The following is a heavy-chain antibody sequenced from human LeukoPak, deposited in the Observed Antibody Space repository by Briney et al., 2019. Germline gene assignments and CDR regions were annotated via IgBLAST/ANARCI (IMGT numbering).Heavy chain of an antibody. D-gene: IGHD6-19*01. CDR2: ISSTGTTI. CDR3: ARVPYSTGTYDY. V-gene: IGHV3-48*02. J-gene: IGHJ4*02. Sequence: PGGSLRLSCAASGFTFSTYSMNWVRQAPGKGLEWVSYISSTGTTIYYADSVKGRFTISRDNAKNSLYLQMNSLRDGDTAVHYCARVPYSTGTYDYWGQGTLVTVSS. CDR1: GFTFSTYS.